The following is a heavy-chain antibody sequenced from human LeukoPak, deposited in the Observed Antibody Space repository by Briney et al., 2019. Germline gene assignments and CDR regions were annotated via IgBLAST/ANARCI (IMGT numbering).Heavy chain of an antibody. CDR1: GFTVSNNY. D-gene: IGHD3-22*01. CDR2: IYSGGGT. V-gene: IGHV3-66*02. J-gene: IGHJ4*02. CDR3: ARDDGDSSGYYYGQDY. Sequence: GGSLRLSCAASGFTVSNNYMTWVRQAPGKGLEWVSVIYSGGGTAYAASVRGRFTISRDTSKNTLYLQMNSLRAEDTAVYYCARDDGDSSGYYYGQDYWGQGTLVTVSS.